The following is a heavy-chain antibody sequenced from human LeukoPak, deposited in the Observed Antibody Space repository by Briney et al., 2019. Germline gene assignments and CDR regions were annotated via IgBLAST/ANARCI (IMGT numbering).Heavy chain of an antibody. Sequence: GGSLRLSCAASGFTFSPYAMSWVRQAPGKGLEWVSNISGSGRGSNAYYADSVKGRFTISRDNSKNTLYLQMNSLRAEDTAVYYCAKDSGYEGKWGYFDYWGQGTLVTVSS. CDR3: AKDSGYEGKWGYFDY. V-gene: IGHV3-23*01. CDR1: GFTFSPYA. CDR2: ISGSGRGSNA. J-gene: IGHJ4*02. D-gene: IGHD5-12*01.